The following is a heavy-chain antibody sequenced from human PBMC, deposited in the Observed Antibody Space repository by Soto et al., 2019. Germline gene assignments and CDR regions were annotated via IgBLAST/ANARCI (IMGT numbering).Heavy chain of an antibody. D-gene: IGHD5-12*01. CDR3: ARGRWLQSDYYYGMDV. CDR2: IIPIFGTA. CDR1: GGTFSSYA. J-gene: IGHJ6*02. Sequence: SVKVSFKASGGTFSSYAISWVRQAPGQGLEWMGGIIPIFGTANYAQKFQGRVTITADKSTSTAYMELSSLRSEDTAVYYCARGRWLQSDYYYGMDVWGQGTTVTVSS. V-gene: IGHV1-69*06.